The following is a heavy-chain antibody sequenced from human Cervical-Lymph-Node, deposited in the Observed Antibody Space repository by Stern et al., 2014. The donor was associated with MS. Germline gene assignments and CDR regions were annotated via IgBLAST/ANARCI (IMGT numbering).Heavy chain of an antibody. CDR2: IIPIFGKL. J-gene: IGHJ5*02. D-gene: IGHD1-1*01. Sequence: VQLVQSGAEVKKPGSSVKVSCTASGGMFSTYPVSWVRQAPGHGLEWMGTIIPIFGKLKYAQNFQGRLTITADESTGTAYMELSNLRSEDTALYCCARDPRAISGTTWGTFFDPWGQGTLVTVSS. CDR1: GGMFSTYP. V-gene: IGHV1-69*15. CDR3: ARDPRAISGTTWGTFFDP.